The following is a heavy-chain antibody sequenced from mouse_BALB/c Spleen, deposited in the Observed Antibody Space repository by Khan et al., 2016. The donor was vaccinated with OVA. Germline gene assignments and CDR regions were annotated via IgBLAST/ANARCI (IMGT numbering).Heavy chain of an antibody. D-gene: IGHD1-1*01. CDR1: GFTFSYYR. CDR2: ITVKSDNSGA. Sequence: VQLVETGGGLVRPGNSLKLSCVTSGFTFSYYRMHWLRQFPGKRLEWIAVITVKSDNSGANYAESVKGRFTISRDDSKSSVYLQMNRLREEDASTYYCSRGGYYYGTPFDYWGQGTTLTVSS. CDR3: SRGGYYYGTPFDY. V-gene: IGHV13-2*02. J-gene: IGHJ2*01.